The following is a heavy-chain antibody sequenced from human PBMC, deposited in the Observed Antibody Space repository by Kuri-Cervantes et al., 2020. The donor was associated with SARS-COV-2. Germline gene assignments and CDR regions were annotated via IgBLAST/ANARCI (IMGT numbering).Heavy chain of an antibody. Sequence: SVKVSCKASGYTFTGYYMHWVQQAPGQGLEWMGWINPNSGGTNYAQKFQGRVTMTTDTSTSTAYMELRSLRSDDTAVYYCARGRETYDFWSGYYHHSMSDYWGQGTLVTVSS. CDR1: GYTFTGYY. D-gene: IGHD3-3*01. CDR3: ARGRETYDFWSGYYHHSMSDY. J-gene: IGHJ4*02. V-gene: IGHV1-2*02. CDR2: INPNSGGT.